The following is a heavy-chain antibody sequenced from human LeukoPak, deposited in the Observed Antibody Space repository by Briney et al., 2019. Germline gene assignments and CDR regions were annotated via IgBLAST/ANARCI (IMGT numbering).Heavy chain of an antibody. D-gene: IGHD1-26*01. CDR1: GFTFSSYW. CDR2: IKQDGSEK. CDR3: ARDPYSGSAAGDY. V-gene: IGHV3-7*01. Sequence: PGGSLRLPCAASGFTFSSYWMSWVRQAPGKGLEWVANIKQDGSEKYYVDSVKGRFTISRDNAKNSLYLQMNSLRAEDTAVYYCARDPYSGSAAGDYWGQGTLVTVSS. J-gene: IGHJ4*02.